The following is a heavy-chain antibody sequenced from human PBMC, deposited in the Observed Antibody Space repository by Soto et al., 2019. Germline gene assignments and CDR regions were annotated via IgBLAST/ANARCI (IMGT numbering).Heavy chain of an antibody. CDR2: ISGSVIIT. CDR3: AKWPAEGGYPLV. J-gene: IGHJ4*02. V-gene: IGHV3-23*01. D-gene: IGHD5-12*01. CDR1: GFTFSSYG. Sequence: EVQLLESGGGLVQPGGSLRLSCAASGFTFSSYGMTWVRQAPGKGLEWVSSISGSVIITHSADSVKGRFIISRDNSKNTLYLQMNSLRAEDTAVYYCAKWPAEGGYPLVWGRGTLVAVSS.